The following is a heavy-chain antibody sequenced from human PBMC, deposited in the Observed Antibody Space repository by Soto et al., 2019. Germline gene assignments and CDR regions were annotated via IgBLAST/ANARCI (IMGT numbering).Heavy chain of an antibody. CDR2: IYSGRAT. J-gene: IGHJ4*02. Sequence: EVQLVESGGGLVQPGGSLRLSCAASGFTVSNNYMRWVRQAPGKGLEWVSLIYSGRATYYADSVKGRFTISRDNSKNTLYLQMNSLRAEDTAVYYCARDGTYNWVGGQGIPVTVSS. V-gene: IGHV3-66*01. D-gene: IGHD1-1*01. CDR3: ARDGTYNWV. CDR1: GFTVSNNY.